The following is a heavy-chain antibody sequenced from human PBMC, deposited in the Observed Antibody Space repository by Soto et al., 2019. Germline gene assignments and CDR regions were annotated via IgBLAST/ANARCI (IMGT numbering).Heavy chain of an antibody. V-gene: IGHV3-11*05. CDR2: ISSNTSHT. Sequence: GGSLRLSCAVSGFTFSDYYMTWIRQAPGKGLEWVSYISSNTSHTNYADSVKGRFTISRDNAKNSLFLQMNSLRAEDTAVYYCARGRGAAADYFDFWGQGTLVTVSS. CDR1: GFTFSDYY. D-gene: IGHD6-13*01. J-gene: IGHJ4*02. CDR3: ARGRGAAADYFDF.